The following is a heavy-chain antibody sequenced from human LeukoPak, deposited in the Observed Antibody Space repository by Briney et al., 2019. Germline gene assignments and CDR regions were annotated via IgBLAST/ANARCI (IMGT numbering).Heavy chain of an antibody. J-gene: IGHJ4*02. D-gene: IGHD3-22*01. V-gene: IGHV3-11*01. CDR2: ISSSGSTI. CDR3: ASEYYYDTSGYYSLAS. Sequence: GGSLRLSCAASGFTFSDYYMSWIRQAPGKGLEWVSYISSSGSTIYYADSVKGRFTISRDNAKNSLYLQMNSLRAEDTAVYYCASEYYYDTSGYYSLASWGQGHLVTVSS. CDR1: GFTFSDYY.